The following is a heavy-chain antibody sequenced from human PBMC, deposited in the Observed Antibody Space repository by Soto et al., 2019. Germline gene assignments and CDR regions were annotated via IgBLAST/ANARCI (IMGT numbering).Heavy chain of an antibody. J-gene: IGHJ4*01. Sequence: EVQLLESGGNLVQPGGSLRLSCAASGFTFNSYAMSWVRQAPGKGLEWVSGIRGSGSSTYYADSVKGRFTISRDNSKNTLFVQMISLRAQDTAVYYGAGFIGTAAAGIDYWGQGTLVTVSS. CDR2: IRGSGSST. D-gene: IGHD6-13*01. V-gene: IGHV3-23*01. CDR3: AGFIGTAAAGIDY. CDR1: GFTFNSYA.